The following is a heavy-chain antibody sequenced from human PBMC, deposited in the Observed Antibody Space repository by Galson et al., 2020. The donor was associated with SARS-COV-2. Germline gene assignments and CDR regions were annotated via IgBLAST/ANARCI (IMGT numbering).Heavy chain of an antibody. CDR2: ISYDGSNK. J-gene: IGHJ4*02. V-gene: IGHV3-30*18. CDR1: GFTLSTYG. D-gene: IGHD6-19*01. Sequence: GESLKISCAASGFTLSTYGIHWVRQAPGKGLEWVAVISYDGSNKYYADSVKGRFTISRDNSKNTLYLQMNSLRPEDTAVYYCTKVAGSGWYGHLDHWGQGTLVTVSS. CDR3: TKVAGSGWYGHLDH.